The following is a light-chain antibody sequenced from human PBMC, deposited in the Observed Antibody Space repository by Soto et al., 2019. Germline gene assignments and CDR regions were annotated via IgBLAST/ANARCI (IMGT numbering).Light chain of an antibody. CDR3: QQYHNLPPIT. Sequence: IVITQTPSSLSVSPGERATLSCRLSQSVSTNLAWYQYIPGQGPRPLIYGALARATGIPVRVSGSGSGTEFTLTISILKAEDFEVCFCQQYHNLPPITFGQGTRLEI. J-gene: IGKJ5*01. V-gene: IGKV3-15*01. CDR1: QSVSTN. CDR2: GAL.